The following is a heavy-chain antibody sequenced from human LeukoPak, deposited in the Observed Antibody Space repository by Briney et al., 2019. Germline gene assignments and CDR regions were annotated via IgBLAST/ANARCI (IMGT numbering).Heavy chain of an antibody. V-gene: IGHV3-23*01. CDR1: GFTLSSYA. CDR3: AKDVVGAINYFDY. Sequence: PGGSLRLSCAASGFTLSSYAMSWVRQAPGKGLEWVSAISGSGGSTYYADPVKGRFTISRDNSKNTLYLQMNSLRAEDTAVYYCAKDVVGAINYFDYWGQGTLVTVSS. J-gene: IGHJ4*02. D-gene: IGHD1-26*01. CDR2: ISGSGGST.